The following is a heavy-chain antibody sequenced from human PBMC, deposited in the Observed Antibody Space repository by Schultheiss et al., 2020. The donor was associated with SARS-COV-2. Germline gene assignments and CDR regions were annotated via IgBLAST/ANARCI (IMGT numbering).Heavy chain of an antibody. V-gene: IGHV4-38-2*01. Sequence: SETLSLTCAVSGYSISSGYYWGWIRQPPGKGLEWIGSIYHSGSTYYNPSLKSRVTISVDTSKNQFSLKLSSVTAADTAVYYCARGKRTYDILTGYYNIEYFQHWGQGTLVTVSS. CDR1: GYSISSGYY. D-gene: IGHD3-9*01. CDR3: ARGKRTYDILTGYYNIEYFQH. CDR2: IYHSGST. J-gene: IGHJ1*01.